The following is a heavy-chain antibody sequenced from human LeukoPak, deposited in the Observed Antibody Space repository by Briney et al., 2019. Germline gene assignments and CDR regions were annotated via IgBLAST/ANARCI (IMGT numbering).Heavy chain of an antibody. Sequence: GESLRLSCAGSGFAFSSYHRSWIRQVPGKGLEWLSVITNDGGTTYYADYVNSRFTISRDNSKTTLYLQMNGLRAEDTALYYCANLQKGNGKAYFWGQGTLVTVSS. V-gene: IGHV3-23*01. D-gene: IGHD2-8*01. J-gene: IGHJ4*02. CDR1: GFAFSSYH. CDR2: ITNDGGTT. CDR3: ANLQKGNGKAYF.